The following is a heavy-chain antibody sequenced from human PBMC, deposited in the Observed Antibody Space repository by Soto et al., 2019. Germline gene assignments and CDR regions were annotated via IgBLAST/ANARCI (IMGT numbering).Heavy chain of an antibody. CDR1: GFTFSSYG. Sequence: PGGSLRLSCAASGFTFSSYGMHWVRQAPGKGLEWVAVISYDGSNKYYADSVKGRLTISRDNSKNTLYLQTNSLRAEDTAVYYCAKVSFIYYYDSSGFSSVFDIWGQGTMVTVSS. CDR2: ISYDGSNK. J-gene: IGHJ3*02. D-gene: IGHD3-22*01. CDR3: AKVSFIYYYDSSGFSSVFDI. V-gene: IGHV3-30*18.